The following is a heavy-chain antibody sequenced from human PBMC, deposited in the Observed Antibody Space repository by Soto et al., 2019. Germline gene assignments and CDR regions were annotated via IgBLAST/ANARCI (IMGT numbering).Heavy chain of an antibody. CDR1: GFTFSSYA. CDR3: AKDLPYYYDSSGYYNEWWPDAFDI. J-gene: IGHJ3*02. Sequence: GGSLRLSCAASGFTFSSYAMSWVRQAPGKGLEWVSAISGSGGSTYYADSVKGRFTISRDNSKNTLYLQMNSLRAEDTAVYYYAKDLPYYYDSSGYYNEWWPDAFDIWGQGTMVTVSS. V-gene: IGHV3-23*01. D-gene: IGHD3-22*01. CDR2: ISGSGGST.